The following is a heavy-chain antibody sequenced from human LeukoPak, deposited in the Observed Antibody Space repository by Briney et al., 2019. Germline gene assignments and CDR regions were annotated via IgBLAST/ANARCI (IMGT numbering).Heavy chain of an antibody. CDR2: IYPCESDT. V-gene: IGHV5-51*01. CDR3: ARIGGTTVFAY. Sequence: GESLKISCKGSGYSFTSYWIGWVRQMPVKGLEWMGRIYPCESDTRYSPSFQGQVTISTDKSISTAYLQWSSLKASDTAMYYCARIGGTTVFAYSGQRTLVTAPS. J-gene: IGHJ4*02. CDR1: GYSFTSYW. D-gene: IGHD4-11*01.